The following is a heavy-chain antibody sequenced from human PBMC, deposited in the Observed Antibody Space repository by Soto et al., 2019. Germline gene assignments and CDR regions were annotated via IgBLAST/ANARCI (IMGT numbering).Heavy chain of an antibody. CDR1: GYTFTSYD. V-gene: IGHV1-8*01. D-gene: IGHD3-3*01. CDR2: MNPNSGNT. J-gene: IGHJ4*02. Sequence: QVQLVQSGAEVKKPGASVKVSCKASGYTFTSYDINWVRQATGQGLEWMGWMNPNSGNTGYAQKFQGRVTMTRNTSISTAYMELSSLRSEDTAVYYCTRGKRITIFGVVMISYYFDYWGQGTLVTVSS. CDR3: TRGKRITIFGVVMISYYFDY.